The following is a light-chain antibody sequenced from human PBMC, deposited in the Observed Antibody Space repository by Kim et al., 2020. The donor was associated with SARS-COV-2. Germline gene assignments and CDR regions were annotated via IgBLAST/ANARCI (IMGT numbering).Light chain of an antibody. CDR2: AAS. CDR3: QQLNSYPLT. V-gene: IGKV1-9*01. CDR1: QGISSY. Sequence: IQLTQSPSSLSASVGDRVTITCRASQGISSYLAWYLQKSGKAPKLLIYAASTLQSGVPSRFSGSGSGTDFTLTISSLQPEDFATYYCQQLNSYPLTFGGGTKVDIK. J-gene: IGKJ4*01.